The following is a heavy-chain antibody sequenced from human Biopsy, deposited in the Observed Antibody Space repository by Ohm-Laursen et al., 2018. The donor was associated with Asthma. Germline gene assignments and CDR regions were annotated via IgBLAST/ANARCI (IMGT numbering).Heavy chain of an antibody. V-gene: IGHV4-39*01. J-gene: IGHJ6*02. CDR3: VRGSSSRHHGPFHYYYGLDV. CDR1: SGSGGYMRSGNYY. Sequence: TLSLTCSLSSGSGGYMRSGNYYWGWIRQSPGKGLEWIGSIYYSGTTYYNPSLESRVTVSADTSKNQFSLKLTSVTAADTAVYYCVRGSSSRHHGPFHYYYGLDVWGQGTTATVSS. CDR2: IYYSGTT. D-gene: IGHD6-13*01.